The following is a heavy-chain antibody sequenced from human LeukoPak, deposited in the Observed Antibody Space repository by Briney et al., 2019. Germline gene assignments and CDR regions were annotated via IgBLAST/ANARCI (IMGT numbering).Heavy chain of an antibody. CDR2: IYYSGST. CDR1: GGSISSYY. V-gene: IGHV4-59*01. J-gene: IGHJ1*01. CDR3: ARGGAARLHFQN. D-gene: IGHD6-6*01. Sequence: PSETLSLTCTVSGGSISSYYWSWIRQPPVKGLEWIGYIYYSGSTNYNPSLQSRVTISVDTSKNQFSLNLNSVTAADTAVYYCARGGAARLHFQNWGQGTLVTVSS.